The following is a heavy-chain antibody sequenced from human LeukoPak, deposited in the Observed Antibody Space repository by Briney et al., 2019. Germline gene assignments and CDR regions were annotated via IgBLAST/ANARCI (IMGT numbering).Heavy chain of an antibody. CDR3: ARGGYYGSGNDFRFDP. V-gene: IGHV4-39*07. D-gene: IGHD3-10*01. CDR2: IYYSGST. Sequence: PSETLSLTCTVSGGSISSSSYYWGWIRRPPGKGLEWIGSIYYSGSTYYNPSLKSRVTISVETSKNQFSLKLKSVTAADTAVYYCARGGYYGSGNDFRFDPWGQGTLVTVSS. CDR1: GGSISSSSYY. J-gene: IGHJ5*02.